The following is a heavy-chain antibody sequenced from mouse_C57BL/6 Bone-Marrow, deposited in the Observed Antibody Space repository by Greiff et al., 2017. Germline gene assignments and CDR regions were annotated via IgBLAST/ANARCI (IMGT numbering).Heavy chain of an antibody. D-gene: IGHD1-1*01. J-gene: IGHJ1*03. V-gene: IGHV1-4*01. CDR1: GYTFTSYT. CDR3: ARSYNWYFDV. CDR2: INPSSGYN. Sequence: QVQLMQSGAELARPGASVKMSCKASGYTFTSYTMHWVKQRPGQGLEWIGYINPSSGYNKYNQKFKDKVTLTADKSSSTAYMQLSILTSEDSAVYYCARSYNWYFDVCCTGTTVTVSS.